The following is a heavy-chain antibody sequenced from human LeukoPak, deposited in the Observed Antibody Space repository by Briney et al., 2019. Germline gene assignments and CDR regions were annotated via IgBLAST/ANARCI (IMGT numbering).Heavy chain of an antibody. D-gene: IGHD6-13*01. CDR1: GGSFSGYY. V-gene: IGHV4-34*01. CDR2: INHTGNT. J-gene: IGHJ4*02. CDR3: ARGRYLTTLGGAAAGFLDN. Sequence: SETLSLTCAVNGGSFSGYYWNWIRQPPGKRLEWIGEINHTGNTNYNPSLKRRVTISVDTSQKQSSLRLNSLTAADTAVYYCARGRYLTTLGGAAAGFLDNWGQGTLVTVSS.